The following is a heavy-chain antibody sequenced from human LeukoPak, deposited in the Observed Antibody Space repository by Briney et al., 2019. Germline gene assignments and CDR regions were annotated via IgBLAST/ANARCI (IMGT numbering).Heavy chain of an antibody. Sequence: GALRLSCAASGFTISDYYMSWIRQAPGRGLVWVSYISSSGSTIYYADSVKGRFTISRDNAKNSLYLQMNSLRAEDTAVYYCARNGWNNIISYYYYMDVWGKGTTVTVSS. V-gene: IGHV3-11*01. J-gene: IGHJ6*03. CDR1: GFTISDYY. D-gene: IGHD1/OR15-1a*01. CDR2: ISSSGSTI. CDR3: ARNGWNNIISYYYYMDV.